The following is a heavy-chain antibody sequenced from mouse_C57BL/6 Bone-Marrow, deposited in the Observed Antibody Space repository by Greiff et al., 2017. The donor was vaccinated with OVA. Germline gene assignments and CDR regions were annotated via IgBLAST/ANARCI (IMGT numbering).Heavy chain of an antibody. Sequence: EVMLVESGGGLVKPGGSLKLSCAASGFTFSSYTMSWVRQTPEKRLEWVATISGGGGNTYYPDSVKGRFTISRDNAKNTLFLQMTSLRSEDTAMYYCVYYYGSSYVYFDVWGTGTTVTVSS. D-gene: IGHD1-1*01. V-gene: IGHV5-9*01. CDR2: ISGGGGNT. CDR1: GFTFSSYT. CDR3: VYYYGSSYVYFDV. J-gene: IGHJ1*03.